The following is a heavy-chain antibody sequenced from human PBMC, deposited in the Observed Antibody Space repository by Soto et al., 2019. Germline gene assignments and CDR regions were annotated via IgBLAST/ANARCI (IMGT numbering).Heavy chain of an antibody. CDR1: GYTFTSYD. V-gene: IGHV1-8*01. J-gene: IGHJ4*02. CDR2: MNPNSGNT. Sequence: ASVKVSYRASGYTFTSYDINWLRQATGQGLEWMGWMNPNSGNTGYAQKFQGRVTMTRNTSISTAYMELSSLRSEDTAVYYCARELAVAGFDYWGQGTLVTVSS. D-gene: IGHD6-19*01. CDR3: ARELAVAGFDY.